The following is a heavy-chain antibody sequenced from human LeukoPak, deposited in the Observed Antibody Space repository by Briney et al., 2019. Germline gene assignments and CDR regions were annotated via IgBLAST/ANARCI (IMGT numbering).Heavy chain of an antibody. J-gene: IGHJ6*03. Sequence: GASVKVSCKASGGTFSSYAISWVRPAPGQGREWMGGIIPVFGTANYAQKFQGRVTITTDESTSTAYMELSSLRSEDTAVYYCAQLVYYDSSALFRGRYYMDVWGKGTTVTVSS. V-gene: IGHV1-69*05. D-gene: IGHD3-22*01. CDR1: GGTFSSYA. CDR2: IIPVFGTA. CDR3: AQLVYYDSSALFRGRYYMDV.